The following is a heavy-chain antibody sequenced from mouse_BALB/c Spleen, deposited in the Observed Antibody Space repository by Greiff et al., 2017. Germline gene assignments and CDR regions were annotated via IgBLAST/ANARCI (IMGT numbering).Heavy chain of an antibody. CDR3: ARPSYYGSGAY. CDR2: INPDSSTI. CDR1: GFDFSRYW. V-gene: IGHV4-1*02. D-gene: IGHD1-1*01. Sequence: EVKLVESGGGLVQPGGSLKLSCAASGFDFSRYWMSWVRQAPGKGLEWIGEINPDSSTINYTPSLKDKFIISRDNAKNTLYLQMSKVRSEDTALYYCARPSYYGSGAYWGQGTLVTVSA. J-gene: IGHJ3*01.